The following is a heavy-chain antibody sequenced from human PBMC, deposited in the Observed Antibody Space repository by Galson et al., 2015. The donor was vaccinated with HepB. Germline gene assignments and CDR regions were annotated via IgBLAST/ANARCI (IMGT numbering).Heavy chain of an antibody. CDR3: ARARGSGVVAATPVRY. CDR1: GGSFSGYY. CDR2: INHSGST. Sequence: SETVSLTCAVYGGSFSGYYWSWIRQPPGKGLEWIGEINHSGSTNYNPSLKSRVTISVDTSKNQFSLKLSSVTAADTAVYYCARARGSGVVAATPVRYWGQGTLVTVSS. V-gene: IGHV4-34*01. D-gene: IGHD2-15*01. J-gene: IGHJ4*02.